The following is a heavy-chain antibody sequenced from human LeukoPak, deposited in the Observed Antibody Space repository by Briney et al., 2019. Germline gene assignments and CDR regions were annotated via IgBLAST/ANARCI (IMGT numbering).Heavy chain of an antibody. D-gene: IGHD6-19*01. V-gene: IGHV3-23*01. J-gene: IGHJ3*02. Sequence: GGSLRLSCAASGFTFSSYAMSWVRQAPGKGLEWVSAIRGSGGSTYYADSVKGRFTISRDNSKNTLYLQMNSLGAEDTAVYYCAKCLAVAGTLSCAFDIWGRGTMVTVSS. CDR2: IRGSGGST. CDR3: AKCLAVAGTLSCAFDI. CDR1: GFTFSSYA.